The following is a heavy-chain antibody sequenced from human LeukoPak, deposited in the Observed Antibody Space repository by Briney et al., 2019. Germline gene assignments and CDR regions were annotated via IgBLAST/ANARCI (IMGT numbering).Heavy chain of an antibody. CDR2: IYYSGST. J-gene: IGHJ4*02. CDR1: GDSISSYY. V-gene: IGHV4-59*01. D-gene: IGHD3-16*02. Sequence: SETLSLTCTVSGDSISSYYWSWIRQPPGKGLEWIGYIYYSGSTNYNPSLKSRVTISVDTSKNQFSLKLSSVTAADTAVYYCARTAWGSYRDYFDYWGQGTLVTVSS. CDR3: ARTAWGSYRDYFDY.